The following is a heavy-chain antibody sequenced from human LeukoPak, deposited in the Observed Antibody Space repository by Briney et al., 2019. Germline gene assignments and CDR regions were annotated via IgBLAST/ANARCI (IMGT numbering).Heavy chain of an antibody. V-gene: IGHV4-61*02. Sequence: TLSLTCTVPGGSISSGSYYWSWIRQPAGKGLEWIGRIYTSGSTSYNPSLKSRVTISVDTSKKQFSLKLSSVTAADTAFYYCARYIVSYPHDAFDIWGQGTMVTVSS. CDR2: IYTSGST. D-gene: IGHD1-26*01. CDR1: GGSISSGSYY. J-gene: IGHJ3*02. CDR3: ARYIVSYPHDAFDI.